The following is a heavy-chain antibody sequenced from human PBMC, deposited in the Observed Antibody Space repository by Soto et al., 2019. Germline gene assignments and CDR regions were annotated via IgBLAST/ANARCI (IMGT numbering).Heavy chain of an antibody. CDR2: IVVGSGNT. V-gene: IGHV1-58*01. Sequence: ASVKVSCKASGFTFTSSAVQWVRQARGQRLEWIGWIVVGSGNTNYAQKFQERVTITRDMSTSTAYMELSSLRSEDTAVYYCAERALGGFWEWLPHFYIGGKGKMVTVSS. CDR3: AERALGGFWEWLPHFYI. D-gene: IGHD3-3*01. J-gene: IGHJ3*02. CDR1: GFTFTSSA.